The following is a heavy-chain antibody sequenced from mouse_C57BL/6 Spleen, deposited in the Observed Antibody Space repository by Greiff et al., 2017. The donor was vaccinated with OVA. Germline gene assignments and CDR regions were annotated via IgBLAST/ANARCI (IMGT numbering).Heavy chain of an antibody. V-gene: IGHV1-82*01. CDR2: IYPGDGDT. D-gene: IGHD4-1*01. CDR3: ARNWEEGRYFDV. J-gene: IGHJ1*03. CDR1: VYAFSSSW. Sequence: QVQLQQSGPELVKPGASVKISCKASVYAFSSSWMNWVKQRPGKGLEWIGRIYPGDGDTNYNGKFKGKATLTADKSSSTAYMQLSSLTSEDSAVYFCARNWEEGRYFDVWGTGTTVTVSS.